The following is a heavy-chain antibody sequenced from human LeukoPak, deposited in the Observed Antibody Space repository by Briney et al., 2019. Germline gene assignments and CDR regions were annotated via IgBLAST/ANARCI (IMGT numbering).Heavy chain of an antibody. V-gene: IGHV3-48*03. CDR2: ISSSGNTI. J-gene: IGHJ4*02. Sequence: GGSLRLSCAASGFTFSSHEMNWVRQAPGKGLEWVSYISSSGNTIYYADSVKGRFTISRDNAKNSLYLQMNSLRAEDTAVYYCARGPFTMVRGVDLDYWGQGTLVTVSS. CDR3: ARGPFTMVRGVDLDY. CDR1: GFTFSSHE. D-gene: IGHD3-10*01.